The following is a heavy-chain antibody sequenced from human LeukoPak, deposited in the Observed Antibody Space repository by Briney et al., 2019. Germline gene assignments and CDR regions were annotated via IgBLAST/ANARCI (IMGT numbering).Heavy chain of an antibody. V-gene: IGHV1-2*02. CDR1: GYTFTGYY. CDR2: INPHSGGT. Sequence: ASVNVSCTASGYTFTGYYMHWVRQAPGQGLEWMGWINPHSGGTNYAQKFQGRVTMTRNTSISTAYMELSRLRSDVTAVYYCARVQGYSSSWYWVYYYGMDVWGQGTTVTVSS. J-gene: IGHJ6*02. CDR3: ARVQGYSSSWYWVYYYGMDV. D-gene: IGHD6-13*01.